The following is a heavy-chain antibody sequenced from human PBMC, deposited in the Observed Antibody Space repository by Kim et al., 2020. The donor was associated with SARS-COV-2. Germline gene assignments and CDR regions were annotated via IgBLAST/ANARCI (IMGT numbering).Heavy chain of an antibody. CDR3: ARDQGGGNPSGLYYYYGMDV. CDR1: GGSISSYY. V-gene: IGHV4-59*13. Sequence: SETLSLTCTVSGGSISSYYWSWIRQPPGKGLEWIGYIYYSGSTNYNPSLKSRVTISVDTSKNQFSLKLSSVTAADTAVYYCARDQGGGNPSGLYYYYGMDVWVQGTTVTVSS. D-gene: IGHD2-15*01. CDR2: IYYSGST. J-gene: IGHJ6*02.